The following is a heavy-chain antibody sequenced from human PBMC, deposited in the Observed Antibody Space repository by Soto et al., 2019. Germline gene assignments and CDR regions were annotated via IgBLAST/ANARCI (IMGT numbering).Heavy chain of an antibody. J-gene: IGHJ4*02. Sequence: GGSLRLSCAASGFTFSSYAMTWFRQAPGKGLEWVSGISGSGGSTYYADSVKGRFTISRDNSKNTLYLQMNSLRAEDTAVYYCAKDPWSDYYDSSGYHYGYFDYWGQGTLVTVSS. CDR3: AKDPWSDYYDSSGYHYGYFDY. CDR1: GFTFSSYA. V-gene: IGHV3-23*01. D-gene: IGHD3-22*01. CDR2: ISGSGGST.